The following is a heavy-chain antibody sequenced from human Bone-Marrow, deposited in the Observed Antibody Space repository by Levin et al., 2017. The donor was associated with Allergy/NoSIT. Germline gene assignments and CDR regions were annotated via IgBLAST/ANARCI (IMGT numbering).Heavy chain of an antibody. V-gene: IGHV3-21*01. CDR1: GFTFSSYS. D-gene: IGHD5-12*01. Sequence: KSGGSLRLSCAASGFTFSSYSMNWVRQAPGKGLEWVSAIGTSRSYIYYADSVKGRFSISRDNAKNTVYLQMNSLRAEDTAVYYCAREGSGYGELGEIDSWGQGTLVTVSS. CDR3: AREGSGYGELGEIDS. CDR2: IGTSRSYI. J-gene: IGHJ4*02.